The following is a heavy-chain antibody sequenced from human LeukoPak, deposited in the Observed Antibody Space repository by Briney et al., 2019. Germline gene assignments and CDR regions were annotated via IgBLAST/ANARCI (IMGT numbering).Heavy chain of an antibody. D-gene: IGHD2-8*01. CDR1: GFTFSSYA. V-gene: IGHV3-30-3*01. Sequence: PGGSLRLSCAASGFTFSSYAMHWVRQAPGKGLEWVAVISYDGSNKYYADSVKGQFTISRDNSKNTLYLQMNSLRAEDTAVYYCARGELYGAFDIWGQGTMVTVSS. J-gene: IGHJ3*02. CDR3: ARGELYGAFDI. CDR2: ISYDGSNK.